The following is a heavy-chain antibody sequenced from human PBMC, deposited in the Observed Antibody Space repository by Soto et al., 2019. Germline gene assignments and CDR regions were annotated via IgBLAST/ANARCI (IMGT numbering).Heavy chain of an antibody. CDR2: ISDDGSNK. V-gene: IGHV3-30*18. J-gene: IGHJ4*02. CDR3: AKGWGAPDY. D-gene: IGHD3-16*01. Sequence: QVQLVESGGGVVQPGKSLRLSCAASRFTFSNYGMHWVRQAPGKGLEWVAVISDDGSNKYYADSVKGRFTISRDNSKNTLYLQMNSLRAEDTAMYYCAKGWGAPDYWGQGTLVTVSS. CDR1: RFTFSNYG.